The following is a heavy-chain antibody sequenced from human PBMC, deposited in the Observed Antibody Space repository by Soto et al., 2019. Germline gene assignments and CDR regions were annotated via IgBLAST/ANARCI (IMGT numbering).Heavy chain of an antibody. CDR2: IWCDGSNK. Sequence: GGSLRLSCAASGFTFSSYGMHWVRQAPGKGLEWVAVIWCDGSNKYYADSVKGRFTISRDNSKNTLYLQMNSLRAEDTAVYYCARVGNSSWKHYYYYYMDVWGKGTTVTVSS. D-gene: IGHD6-13*01. V-gene: IGHV3-33*01. CDR3: ARVGNSSWKHYYYYYMDV. J-gene: IGHJ6*03. CDR1: GFTFSSYG.